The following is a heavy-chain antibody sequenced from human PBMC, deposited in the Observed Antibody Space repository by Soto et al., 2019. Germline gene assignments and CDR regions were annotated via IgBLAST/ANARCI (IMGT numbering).Heavy chain of an antibody. CDR2: ISSSSNYI. V-gene: IGHV3-21*02. CDR1: GFTFSSYN. J-gene: IGHJ4*02. Sequence: EVQLVESGGGLVKPGGSLRLSCTASGFTFSSYNMNWVRQAPGKGLEWVSSISSSSNYIYYADSMKGRFTISRDNAKNSLYLQMSRMRAEDTAVYYCARENAYGDPNSFDYWGQGTLVTVSS. D-gene: IGHD4-17*01. CDR3: ARENAYGDPNSFDY.